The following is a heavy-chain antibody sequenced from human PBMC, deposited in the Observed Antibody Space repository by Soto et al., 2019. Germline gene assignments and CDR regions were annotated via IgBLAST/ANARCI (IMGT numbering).Heavy chain of an antibody. CDR2: IYHSGST. CDR3: ARAQYYDFWSGYSNWFDP. D-gene: IGHD3-3*01. V-gene: IGHV4-30-2*01. J-gene: IGHJ5*02. CDR1: GGSISSGGYS. Sequence: QLQLQESGSGLVKPSQTLSLTCAVSGGSISSGGYSWSWIRQPPGKGLEWIGYIYHSGSTYYNPSLKSRVTISVDTSKNQFSLKLSSVTAADTAIYYCARAQYYDFWSGYSNWFDPWGQGTLVTVSS.